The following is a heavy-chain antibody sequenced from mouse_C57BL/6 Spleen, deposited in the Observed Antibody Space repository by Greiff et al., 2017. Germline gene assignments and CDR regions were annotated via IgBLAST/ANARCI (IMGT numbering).Heavy chain of an antibody. Sequence: EVQLQQSGPELVKPGASVKISCKASGYTFTDYYMNWVKQSHGKSLEWIGDINPNNGGTSYNQKFKCKATLTVDKSSSTAYMELRSLTSEDSAVYYCAREGGYYYGSSGYFDVWGTGTTVTVSS. D-gene: IGHD1-1*01. J-gene: IGHJ1*03. CDR2: INPNNGGT. CDR1: GYTFTDYY. V-gene: IGHV1-26*01. CDR3: AREGGYYYGSSGYFDV.